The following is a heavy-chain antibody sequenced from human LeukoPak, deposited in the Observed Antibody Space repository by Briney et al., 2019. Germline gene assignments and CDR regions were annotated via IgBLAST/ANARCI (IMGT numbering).Heavy chain of an antibody. CDR3: AGRGHRYSRD. J-gene: IGHJ1*01. Sequence: PSETLSLTCTVSGDSVSSGYWTWIRQSPGKGPEWIGYISDSGVTDYNPSLKSRLTISLDSTNNKFSLNLHSVTAADTAVYYCAGRGHRYSRDWGQGILVTVSS. D-gene: IGHD2-15*01. CDR1: GDSVSSGY. V-gene: IGHV4-4*09. CDR2: ISDSGVT.